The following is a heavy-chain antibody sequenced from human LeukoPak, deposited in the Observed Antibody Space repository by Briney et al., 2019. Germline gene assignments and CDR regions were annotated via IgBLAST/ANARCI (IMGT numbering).Heavy chain of an antibody. V-gene: IGHV1-18*01. CDR1: GYTFTSYG. J-gene: IGHJ2*01. CDR2: ISAYNGNT. D-gene: IGHD6-19*01. Sequence: GASVKVSCKASGYTFTSYGISWVRQAPGQGLEWMGWISAYNGNTNYAQRLQGRVTMTTDTSTSTAYMELRSLRSDDTAVYYCARVLTDIAVALNWYFDLWGRGTLVTVSS. CDR3: ARVLTDIAVALNWYFDL.